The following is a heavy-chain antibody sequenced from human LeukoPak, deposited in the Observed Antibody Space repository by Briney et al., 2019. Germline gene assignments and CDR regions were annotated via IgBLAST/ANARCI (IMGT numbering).Heavy chain of an antibody. CDR1: GFTFSSYA. Sequence: GGSLRLSCAASGFTFSSYAMHWVRQAPGKGLEWVAVISYDGSNKYYADSVKGRFTISRDNSKNTLYLQMNSLRAEDTAVYYCARDTGDHGEYFQHWGQGTLVTVSS. CDR2: ISYDGSNK. CDR3: ARDTGDHGEYFQH. V-gene: IGHV3-30-3*01. D-gene: IGHD4-17*01. J-gene: IGHJ1*01.